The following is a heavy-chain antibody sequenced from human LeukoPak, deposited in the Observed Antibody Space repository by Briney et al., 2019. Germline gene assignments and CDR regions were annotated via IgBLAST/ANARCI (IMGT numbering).Heavy chain of an antibody. CDR2: ISSSGSTI. J-gene: IGHJ6*03. CDR3: GYSNSYYYYMDV. CDR1: GFTFGSYA. Sequence: GGSLRLSCAASGFTFGSYALNWVRQAPGKGLEWVSYISSSGSSYISSSGSTIYYADSVKGRFTISRDNAKNSLYLQMNSLRAEDTAVYYCGYSNSYYYYMDVWGKGTTVTVSS. V-gene: IGHV3-48*03. D-gene: IGHD4-11*01.